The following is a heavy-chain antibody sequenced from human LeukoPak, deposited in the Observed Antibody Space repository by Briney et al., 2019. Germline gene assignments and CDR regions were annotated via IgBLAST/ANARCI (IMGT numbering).Heavy chain of an antibody. J-gene: IGHJ3*01. D-gene: IGHD1-26*01. Sequence: PSETLSLTCTVSSGSLSPYHWSWIRQPPGKGLEWIGYIYHSGTTDYNPSLNSRVTISVDTSRNQFSLRLASVTAADTALYYCARTSGIVGAIGPFDVWGQGTTVTVSS. CDR2: IYHSGTT. CDR1: SGSLSPYH. CDR3: ARTSGIVGAIGPFDV. V-gene: IGHV4-59*01.